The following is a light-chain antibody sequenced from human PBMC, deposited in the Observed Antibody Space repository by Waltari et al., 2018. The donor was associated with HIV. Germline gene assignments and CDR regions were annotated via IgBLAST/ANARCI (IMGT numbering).Light chain of an antibody. J-gene: IGKJ2*01. CDR1: QSVSSSY. CDR3: QQYSSSPYT. V-gene: IGKV3-20*01. Sequence: ILLTQSPGTLSLSPGERATLSCRASQSVSSSYLAWYQQKPGQAPRLLIYGASSRATGIPDRFSGSGSGTDFTLTISRLEPEDFAVYYCQQYSSSPYTFGQGTKLEIK. CDR2: GAS.